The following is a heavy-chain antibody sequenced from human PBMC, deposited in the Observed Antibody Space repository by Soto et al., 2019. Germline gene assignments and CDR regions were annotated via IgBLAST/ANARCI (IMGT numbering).Heavy chain of an antibody. CDR2: INPNSGGT. CDR3: ARGTLGVVVVAAKDDWFDP. CDR1: GYTFTGYY. J-gene: IGHJ5*02. V-gene: IGHV1-2*04. Sequence: GASVKVSYKASGYTFTGYYMHWVRQAPGQGLEWMGWINPNSGGTNYAQKFQGWVTMTRDTSISTAYMELSRLRSDDTAVYYCARGTLGVVVVAAKDDWFDPWGQGTLVTVSS. D-gene: IGHD2-15*01.